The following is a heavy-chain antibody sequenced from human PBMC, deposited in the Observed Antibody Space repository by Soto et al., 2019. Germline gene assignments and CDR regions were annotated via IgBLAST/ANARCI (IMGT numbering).Heavy chain of an antibody. CDR2: ISYDGSNT. CDR3: AKEGGLSGSYYISSSYYFDY. V-gene: IGHV3-30*18. Sequence: QVQLVESGGGVVQPGRSLRLSCVASGFTFISYGMHWVRQAPGKGLEWVAIISYDGSNTYYADSVKGRFTISRDNSKNTLYLQMNSLRAEDTSVYYCAKEGGLSGSYYISSSYYFDYWGQGTLVTVSS. CDR1: GFTFISYG. J-gene: IGHJ4*02. D-gene: IGHD1-26*01.